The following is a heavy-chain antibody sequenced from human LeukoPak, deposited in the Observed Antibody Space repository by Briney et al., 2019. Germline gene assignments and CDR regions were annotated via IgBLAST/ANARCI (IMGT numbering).Heavy chain of an antibody. J-gene: IGHJ4*02. Sequence: PLETLSLTCTVSGGSISSYYWSWIRQPPGKGLEWIGYIYYSGSTNYNPSLKSRVTISVDTSKNQFSLKLSSVTAADTAVYYCASTRMGSGWFDYWGQGTLVTVSS. V-gene: IGHV4-59*01. CDR2: IYYSGST. CDR3: ASTRMGSGWFDY. CDR1: GGSISSYY. D-gene: IGHD6-19*01.